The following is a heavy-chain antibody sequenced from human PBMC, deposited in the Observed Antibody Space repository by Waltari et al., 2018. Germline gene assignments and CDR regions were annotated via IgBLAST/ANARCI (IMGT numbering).Heavy chain of an antibody. J-gene: IGHJ5*02. V-gene: IGHV3-15*01. CDR1: GFSFSNAW. D-gene: IGHD6-19*01. CDR3: VTFSVAVAGTIA. Sequence: EVQLVESGGGLVKPGGSLRLSCAASGFSFSNAWMNWVRQAPGKGLEWGGRIKSKTEGGTTDYAAPVKGRFTISRDDSQNTLYLQMNSLKTEDTAVYYCVTFSVAVAGTIAWGQGSLVTVSS. CDR2: IKSKTEGGTT.